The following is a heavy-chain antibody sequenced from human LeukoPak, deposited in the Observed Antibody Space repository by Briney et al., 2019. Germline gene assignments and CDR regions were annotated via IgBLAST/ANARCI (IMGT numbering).Heavy chain of an antibody. CDR2: IYYSGST. J-gene: IGHJ5*02. D-gene: IGHD3-16*01. V-gene: IGHV4-59*01. Sequence: SETLSLTCTVSGGSISSYYWSWSRQPPGMGLDWIGYIYYSGSTNYNPSLKSRVTISVDTSKNQFSLKLTSVTAADTAVYYCARVRFGYGGFDPWGQGTLVTVSS. CDR3: ARVRFGYGGFDP. CDR1: GGSISSYY.